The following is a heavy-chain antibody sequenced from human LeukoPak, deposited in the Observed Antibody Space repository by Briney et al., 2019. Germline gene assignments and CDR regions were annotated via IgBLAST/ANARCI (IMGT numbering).Heavy chain of an antibody. CDR1: GFTFSSYC. CDR3: ARGSVDYYGSGIYYSKLLTNPYYMDV. V-gene: IGHV3-48*04. D-gene: IGHD3-10*01. Sequence: GGSLRLSCAASGFTFSSYCMNWVRQAPGKGLEWVSYISSSSSTIYYADSVKGRFTISRDNAKNSLYLQMNSLRAEDTAVYYSARGSVDYYGSGIYYSKLLTNPYYMDVWGKGTTVTVSS. CDR2: ISSSSSTI. J-gene: IGHJ6*03.